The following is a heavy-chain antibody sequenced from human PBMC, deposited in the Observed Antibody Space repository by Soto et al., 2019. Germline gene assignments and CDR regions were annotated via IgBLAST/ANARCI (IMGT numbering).Heavy chain of an antibody. V-gene: IGHV4-4*02. CDR2: IYHSGST. CDR3: ARAQGAPDYYYGMDV. Sequence: PSETLSLTCAVSGGSISSSNWWSWVRQAPGKGLEWIGEIYHSGSTNYNPSLKSRVTISVDKSKNQFSLKLSSVTAADTAVYYCARAQGAPDYYYGMDVWGQGTTVTVSS. J-gene: IGHJ6*02. CDR1: GGSISSSNW.